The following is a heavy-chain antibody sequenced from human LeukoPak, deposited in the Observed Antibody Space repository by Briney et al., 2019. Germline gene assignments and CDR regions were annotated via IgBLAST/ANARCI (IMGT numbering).Heavy chain of an antibody. CDR1: GFTFSVYA. CDR2: ISNDGSNK. Sequence: GGSLRLSCAASGFTFSVYAIHWVRQAPGKGLEWVAVISNDGSNKYYADSVKGRFTISRDNAKNTLYLEMNSLRAEDTAVYYCARGISGNHFDAWGQGTLVTVSS. CDR3: ARGISGNHFDA. V-gene: IGHV3-30-3*01. D-gene: IGHD6-13*01. J-gene: IGHJ5*02.